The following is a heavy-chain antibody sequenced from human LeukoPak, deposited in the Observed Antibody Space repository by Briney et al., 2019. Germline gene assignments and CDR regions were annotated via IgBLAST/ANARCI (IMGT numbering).Heavy chain of an antibody. J-gene: IGHJ1*01. D-gene: IGHD3-10*01. Sequence: SETLSLTCTVSGGSISSGSYYWSWIRQPPGKGLEWIGEINQSGSTYYNPSLKSRVTISVDTSKNQFSLKLSSVTAADTAVYYCARPARMSKYYYGSGSYEHWGQGTLVTVSS. CDR3: ARPARMSKYYYGSGSYEH. CDR2: INQSGST. V-gene: IGHV4-39*07. CDR1: GGSISSGSYY.